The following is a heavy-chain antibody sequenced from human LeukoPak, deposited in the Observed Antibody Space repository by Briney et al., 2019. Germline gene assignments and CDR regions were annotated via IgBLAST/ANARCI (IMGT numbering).Heavy chain of an antibody. J-gene: IGHJ4*02. D-gene: IGHD3-10*01. CDR1: GYTFTAYY. V-gene: IGHV1-2*02. Sequence: ASVKVSCKASGYTFTAYYIHWVRQAPGQGLEWMGWINPNSGGTNSSQKFQDRVTLTRDTSISTAYMELGSLRSDDTAIYYCARAYGSGSSYHPDYWGQGTLVTVSS. CDR2: INPNSGGT. CDR3: ARAYGSGSSYHPDY.